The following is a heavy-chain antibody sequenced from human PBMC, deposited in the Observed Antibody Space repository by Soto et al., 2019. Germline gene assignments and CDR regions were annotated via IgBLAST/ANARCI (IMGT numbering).Heavy chain of an antibody. CDR2: ISGSGGST. CDR3: AKIAVAGPVRSSYFDY. CDR1: GFTFSSYA. J-gene: IGHJ4*02. D-gene: IGHD6-19*01. Sequence: GGSLRLSCAASGFTFSSYAMSWVRQAPGKGLEWVSAISGSGGSTYYADSVKGRFTISRDHSKNTLCLQMNSLRAEDTAVYYCAKIAVAGPVRSSYFDYWGQGTLVTVSS. V-gene: IGHV3-23*01.